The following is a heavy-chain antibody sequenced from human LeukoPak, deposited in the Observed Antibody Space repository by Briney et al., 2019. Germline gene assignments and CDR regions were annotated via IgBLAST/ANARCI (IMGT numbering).Heavy chain of an antibody. CDR1: GFTFSSYA. J-gene: IGHJ5*02. D-gene: IGHD6-13*01. CDR2: ISGSGGST. CDR3: ARLGQQLILWFDP. Sequence: PGGSLRLSCAASGFTFSSYAMSWVRQAPGKGLEWVSAISGSGGSTYYADSVKGRFTISRDNSKNTQYLQMSSLRAEDTAVYYCARLGQQLILWFDPWGQGTLVTVSS. V-gene: IGHV3-23*01.